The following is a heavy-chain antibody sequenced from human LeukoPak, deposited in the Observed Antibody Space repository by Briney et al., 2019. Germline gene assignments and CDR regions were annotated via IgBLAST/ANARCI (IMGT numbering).Heavy chain of an antibody. Sequence: GGSLRLSCAASGFTFSSYSMNWVRQAPGKGLEWVSVIYYGDSTYYADSVKGRFTISRDNAKNSLYLQMNSLRAEDTAVYYCARGLSQYYDILTGYPLEGFDYWGQGTLVTVSS. CDR3: ARGLSQYYDILTGYPLEGFDY. CDR1: GFTFSSYS. D-gene: IGHD3-9*01. V-gene: IGHV3-21*04. J-gene: IGHJ4*02. CDR2: IYYGDST.